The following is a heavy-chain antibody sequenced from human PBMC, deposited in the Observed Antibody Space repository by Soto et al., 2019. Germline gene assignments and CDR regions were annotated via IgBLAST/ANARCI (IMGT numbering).Heavy chain of an antibody. CDR2: IDPSDSYT. Sequence: PGESLKISCKGSGYSFTSYWISWVRQMPGKGLEWMGRIDPSDSYTNYSPSFQGHVTISADKSISTAYLQWSSLKASDTAMYYCSAQRIAAAGTTRLFDYWGQGTLVTVSS. J-gene: IGHJ4*02. D-gene: IGHD6-13*01. CDR1: GYSFTSYW. V-gene: IGHV5-10-1*01. CDR3: SAQRIAAAGTTRLFDY.